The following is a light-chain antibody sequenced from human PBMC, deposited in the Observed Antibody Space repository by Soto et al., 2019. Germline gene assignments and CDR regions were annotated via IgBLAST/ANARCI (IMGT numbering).Light chain of an antibody. CDR3: ATWDSSLSAWV. V-gene: IGLV1-51*02. CDR1: SSNIGNNY. Sequence: QSVLTQPPSVSAAPGQKVTISCSGSSSNIGNNYVSWYQQLPGTAPKLLIYENNKRPSGIPDRFSGSKSGTSATLGITGLQTGDEADYYCATWDSSLSAWVFGTGTKLTVL. CDR2: ENN. J-gene: IGLJ1*01.